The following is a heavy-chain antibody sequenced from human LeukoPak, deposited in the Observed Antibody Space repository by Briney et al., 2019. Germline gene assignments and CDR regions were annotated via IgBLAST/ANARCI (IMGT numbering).Heavy chain of an antibody. V-gene: IGHV1-46*01. D-gene: IGHD3-3*01. CDR1: GYTFSSYY. J-gene: IGHJ4*02. Sequence: ASVKVSCKASGYTFSSYYMHWVRQAPGQGLEWMGIINPSGGSTSYAQKFQGRVTMTRDMSTTTVYMDLSSLRSEDTAVYYCARSIHSGYYDFWSGPLDYWGQGTLVTVSS. CDR3: ARSIHSGYYDFWSGPLDY. CDR2: INPSGGST.